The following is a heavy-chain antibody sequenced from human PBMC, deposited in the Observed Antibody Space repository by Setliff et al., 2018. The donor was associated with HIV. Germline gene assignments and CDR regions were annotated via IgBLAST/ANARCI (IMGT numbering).Heavy chain of an antibody. J-gene: IGHJ4*02. CDR1: XGSMGSGTYY. Sequence: SETLSLTCTVSXGSMGSGTYYWTWIRPAPGKGLEWIGSIFSDGATYYNPSLXXXVTISWDTSRNQFYLELRSVSAADTAVYFCATTVDIVTTDDFWGQGXXXXVSS. CDR2: IFSDGAT. V-gene: IGHV4-39*01. D-gene: IGHD5-12*01. CDR3: ATTVDIVTTDDF.